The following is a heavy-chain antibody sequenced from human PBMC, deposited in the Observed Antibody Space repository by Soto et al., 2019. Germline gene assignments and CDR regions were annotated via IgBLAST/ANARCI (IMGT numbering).Heavy chain of an antibody. D-gene: IGHD4-17*01. Sequence: SETLSLTCTVSGGSISSSSYYWGWIRQPPGKGLEWIGSIYYSGSTYHNPSLKSRDTISVDTSKTQFSLKLSSVTAADTAVYYCARHRRRLRWYDFDPWGQGTLVTVSS. CDR3: ARHRRRLRWYDFDP. J-gene: IGHJ5*02. V-gene: IGHV4-39*01. CDR2: IYYSGST. CDR1: GGSISSSSYY.